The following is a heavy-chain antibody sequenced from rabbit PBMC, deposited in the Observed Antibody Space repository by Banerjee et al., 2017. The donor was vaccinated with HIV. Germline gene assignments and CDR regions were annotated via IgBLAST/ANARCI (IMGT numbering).Heavy chain of an antibody. J-gene: IGHJ4*01. Sequence: QEQLVESGGGLVQPGGSLKLSCKASGFDFSSYGVSWVRQAPGKGLEWIGYIDPVFGSTYYASWVNGRFTISSHNAQNTLYLQLNSLTAADTATYFCGGYAGHGDTHYFVLWGQGTLVTVS. CDR1: GFDFSSYG. CDR2: IDPVFGST. D-gene: IGHD4-2*01. V-gene: IGHV1S47*01. CDR3: GGYAGHGDTHYFVL.